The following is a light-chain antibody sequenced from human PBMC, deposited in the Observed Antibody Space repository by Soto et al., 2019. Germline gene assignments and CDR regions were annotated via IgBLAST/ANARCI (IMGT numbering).Light chain of an antibody. Sequence: QSALPQPASVSGSPGLSIAISFTGTSRDVGGYNSVSWYQQQPGKVPKLIIYDVSSRPSGVSNRFSGSKSGNTASLTISGLQAEDEGDYYCSSYTTGGSYVFGTGTKVTVL. CDR2: DVS. CDR1: SRDVGGYNS. J-gene: IGLJ1*01. V-gene: IGLV2-14*01. CDR3: SSYTTGGSYV.